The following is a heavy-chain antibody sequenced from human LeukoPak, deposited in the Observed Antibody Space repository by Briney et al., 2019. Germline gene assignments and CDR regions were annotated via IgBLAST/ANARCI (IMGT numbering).Heavy chain of an antibody. CDR1: GYTFTSYA. V-gene: IGHV7-4-1*02. J-gene: IGHJ6*02. CDR3: ARWFQLERRRGMDV. CDR2: INTNTGNP. D-gene: IGHD1-1*01. Sequence: GASVKVSCKTSGYTFTSYAMNWVRQAPGQGLEWMGWINTNTGNPTYAQGFTGRFVFSLDTSVSTAYLQISSLKAEDTAVYYCARWFQLERRRGMDVWGQGTTVTVSS.